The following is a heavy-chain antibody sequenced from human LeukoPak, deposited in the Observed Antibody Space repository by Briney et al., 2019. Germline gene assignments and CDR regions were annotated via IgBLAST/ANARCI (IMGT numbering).Heavy chain of an antibody. CDR1: GGSISSGGDY. Sequence: SETLSLTCTVSGGSISSGGDYWSWIRQHPGKGLEWIGYIYYSGSTYYNPSLKSRVTISVDTSKNQFSLKLSSVTAADTAVYYCARTRSRSDAFDIWGQGTMVTVSS. CDR3: ARTRSRSDAFDI. CDR2: IYYSGST. V-gene: IGHV4-31*03. J-gene: IGHJ3*02. D-gene: IGHD2-2*01.